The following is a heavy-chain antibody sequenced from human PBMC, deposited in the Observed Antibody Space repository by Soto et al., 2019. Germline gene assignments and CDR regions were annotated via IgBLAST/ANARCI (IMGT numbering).Heavy chain of an antibody. CDR1: GFSLSTTGVG. V-gene: IGHV2-5*02. D-gene: IGHD3-10*01. CDR2: IYWDNGK. J-gene: IGHJ4*02. Sequence: QITLKESGPTLVKPTQTLTLTCSFSGFSLSTTGVGGGWIRQSPGKALERLAIIYWDNGKRYSPSLKIRVTNTNDTSKNQVVLTVTNMDPVDTCTYYCARSLWFGELHWGQGALVTVSS. CDR3: ARSLWFGELH.